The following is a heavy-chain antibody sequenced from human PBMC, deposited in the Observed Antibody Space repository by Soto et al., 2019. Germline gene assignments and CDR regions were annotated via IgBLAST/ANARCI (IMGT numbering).Heavy chain of an antibody. J-gene: IGHJ5*02. V-gene: IGHV1-8*01. Sequence: QVQLVQSGAEVKKPGASVKVSCKASGYSFTSYGINWVREATGQGVEWMGWMNPNSGNTGYAQKFQGRVTMTRNTSISTAYMELSSLRSEDTAVYYCARSFAAVSLGWFDPWGQGTLVTVSS. CDR2: MNPNSGNT. CDR3: ARSFAAVSLGWFDP. CDR1: GYSFTSYG. D-gene: IGHD6-13*01.